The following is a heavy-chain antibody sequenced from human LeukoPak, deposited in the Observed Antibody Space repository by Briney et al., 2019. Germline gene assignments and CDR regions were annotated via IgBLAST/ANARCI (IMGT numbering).Heavy chain of an antibody. CDR3: AREEMATINQGGKGVDY. CDR2: INHSGST. J-gene: IGHJ4*02. V-gene: IGHV4-34*01. Sequence: SETLSLTCAVYGGSFSGYDWSWIRQPPGKGLEWIGEINHSGSTNYNPSLKSRVTISVDTSKTQFSLKLSSVTAADTAVYYCAREEMATINQGGKGVDYWGQGTLVTVSS. CDR1: GGSFSGYD. D-gene: IGHD5-24*01.